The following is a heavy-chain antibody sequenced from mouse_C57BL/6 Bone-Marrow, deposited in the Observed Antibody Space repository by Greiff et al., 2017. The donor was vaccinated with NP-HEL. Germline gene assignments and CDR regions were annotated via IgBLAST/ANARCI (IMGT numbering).Heavy chain of an antibody. D-gene: IGHD1-2*01. CDR2: IRNKANGYTT. Sequence: EVQLQESGGGLVQPGGSLSLSCAASGFTFTDYYMSWVRQPPGKALEWLGFIRNKANGYTTEYSASVKGRFTISRDNSQSILYLQMNALRAEDSATYYCARYLLRPRRYFDVWGTGTTVTVSS. CDR1: GFTFTDYY. V-gene: IGHV7-3*01. J-gene: IGHJ1*03. CDR3: ARYLLRPRRYFDV.